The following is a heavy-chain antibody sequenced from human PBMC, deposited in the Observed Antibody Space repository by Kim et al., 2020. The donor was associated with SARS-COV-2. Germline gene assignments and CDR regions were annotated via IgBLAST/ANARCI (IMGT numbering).Heavy chain of an antibody. V-gene: IGHV3-23*01. Sequence: GGSLRLSCAASGFTFSSYAMSWVRQAPGKGLEWVSAISGSGGSTYYADSVKGRFTISRDNSKNTLYLQMNSLRAEDTAVYYCAKGGTPPYYYDSSGIRDAFDIWGQGTMVTVSS. CDR1: GFTFSSYA. CDR3: AKGGTPPYYYDSSGIRDAFDI. CDR2: ISGSGGST. J-gene: IGHJ3*02. D-gene: IGHD3-22*01.